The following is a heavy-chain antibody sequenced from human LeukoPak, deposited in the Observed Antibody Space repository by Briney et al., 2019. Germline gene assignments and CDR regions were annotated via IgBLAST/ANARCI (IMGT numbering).Heavy chain of an antibody. V-gene: IGHV4-59*12. CDR2: IYYSGST. D-gene: IGHD3-10*01. Sequence: PSETLSLTCSVSGGSISNNYWSWIRQPPGKGLEWIGYIYYSGSTNYNPSLKSRVTISVDTSKNQFSLKLSSVTAADTAVYYCARDKRGVRSIDYWGQGTLVTVSS. J-gene: IGHJ4*02. CDR1: GGSISNNY. CDR3: ARDKRGVRSIDY.